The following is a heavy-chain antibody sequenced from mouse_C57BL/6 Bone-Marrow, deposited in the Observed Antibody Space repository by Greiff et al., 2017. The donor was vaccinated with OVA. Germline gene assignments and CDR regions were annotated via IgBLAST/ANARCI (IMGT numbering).Heavy chain of an antibody. Sequence: QVQLQQPGAELVMPGASVKLSRKASGYTFTSYWMHWVKQRPGQGLEWIGEIDPSDSYTNYNQKFKGKSTLTVDKSSSTAYMQLSSLTSEDSAVYYCARGLRLTLFACWGQGTLVTGSA. J-gene: IGHJ3*01. V-gene: IGHV1-69*01. CDR1: GYTFTSYW. D-gene: IGHD2-4*01. CDR3: ARGLRLTLFAC. CDR2: IDPSDSYT.